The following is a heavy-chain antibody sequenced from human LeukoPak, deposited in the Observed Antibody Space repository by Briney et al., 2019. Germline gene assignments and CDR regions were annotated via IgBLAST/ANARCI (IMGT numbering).Heavy chain of an antibody. J-gene: IGHJ4*02. D-gene: IGHD6-19*01. Sequence: GGSLRLSCAVSGFTLSSQWMHWVRQAPGKGLVWVSLIKTEGSSTNYTDSVKGRFTVPRDDPKNTLYLQMSSLRAEDTAMYCCHPLAYISDWGQGTLVTVSS. CDR1: GFTLSSQW. CDR2: IKTEGSST. CDR3: HPLAYISD. V-gene: IGHV3-74*01.